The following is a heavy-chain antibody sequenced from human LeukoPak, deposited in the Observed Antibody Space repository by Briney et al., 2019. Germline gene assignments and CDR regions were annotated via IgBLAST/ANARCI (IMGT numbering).Heavy chain of an antibody. CDR2: ISTSGGNT. J-gene: IGHJ4*02. D-gene: IGHD3-16*01. CDR1: GFTFSSSA. Sequence: GGLRLSCAASGFTFSSSAMTWVRQAPGKGLEWVSLISTSGGNTYYADSVKGRFTISRDNSKNTLYLQMNSLRAEDTAVYYCAKDIQSSYWGQGTLVTVSS. V-gene: IGHV3-23*01. CDR3: AKDIQSSY.